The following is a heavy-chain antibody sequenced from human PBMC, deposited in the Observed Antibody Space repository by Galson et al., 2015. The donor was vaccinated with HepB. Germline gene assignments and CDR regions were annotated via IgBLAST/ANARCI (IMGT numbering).Heavy chain of an antibody. D-gene: IGHD5-18*01. J-gene: IGHJ3*02. Sequence: SLRLSCAASGFTFSSYAMSWVRQAPGKGLEWVSAISGSGGSTYYADSVKGRFTISRDNSKNTLYLQMNSLRAEDTAVYYCAKDGSLVDTAMVGAFDIWGQGTMVTVSS. V-gene: IGHV3-23*01. CDR2: ISGSGGST. CDR1: GFTFSSYA. CDR3: AKDGSLVDTAMVGAFDI.